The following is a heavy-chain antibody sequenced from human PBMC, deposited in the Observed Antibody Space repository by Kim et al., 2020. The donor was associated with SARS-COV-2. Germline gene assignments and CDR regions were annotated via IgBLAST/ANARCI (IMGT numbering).Heavy chain of an antibody. D-gene: IGHD1-26*01. J-gene: IGHJ4*02. Sequence: SLKGRFPISRENSKNTLYLQMNSLRAEDTAVYYCARDRGYSGSFIYLFDYWGQGTLVTVSS. CDR3: ARDRGYSGSFIYLFDY. V-gene: IGHV3-30*01.